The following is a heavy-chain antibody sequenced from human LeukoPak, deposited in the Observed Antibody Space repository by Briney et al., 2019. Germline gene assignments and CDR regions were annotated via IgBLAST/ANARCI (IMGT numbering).Heavy chain of an antibody. D-gene: IGHD3-10*01. V-gene: IGHV3-21*01. J-gene: IGHJ4*02. CDR3: ARDYGSGSYIDY. CDR2: ITSSSMYI. Sequence: GGSLRFSCAASGFTFSNYNMNWVRQTPGKGLEWVSSITSSSMYIYYADSVKGRFTISRDNAKNSLSLQMNSLRAEDTAVYYCARDYGSGSYIDYWGQGTLVTVSS. CDR1: GFTFSNYN.